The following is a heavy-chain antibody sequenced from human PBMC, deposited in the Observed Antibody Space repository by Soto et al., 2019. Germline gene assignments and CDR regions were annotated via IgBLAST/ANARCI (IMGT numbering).Heavy chain of an antibody. CDR2: IHSRSDI. CDR1: GFTFSNYS. Sequence: GGSLRLSWVASGFTFSNYSINWDHQAPGKGQEWVSSIHSRSDIYYADSVKGRFTIARDNAQNSVSLQMNSVRAEDTAVYYCAREYTAWPLAYGLDVWGQGTKVTVS. CDR3: AREYTAWPLAYGLDV. J-gene: IGHJ6*02. V-gene: IGHV3-21*01. D-gene: IGHD2-2*02.